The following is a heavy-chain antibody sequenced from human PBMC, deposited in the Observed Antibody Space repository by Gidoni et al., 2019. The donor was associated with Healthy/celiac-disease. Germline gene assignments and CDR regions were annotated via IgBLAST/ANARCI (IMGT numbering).Heavy chain of an antibody. Sequence: EVQLVASGGCFVQPGGSLRLSCAASGFTVSSNYMSWVRQAPGKGLEWVSVIYSGGSTYYADSVKGRFTISRDNSKNTLYLQMNSLRAEDTAVYYCARARGGQQLVLGYWGQGTLVTVSS. D-gene: IGHD6-13*01. J-gene: IGHJ4*02. V-gene: IGHV3-66*02. CDR1: GFTVSSNY. CDR2: IYSGGST. CDR3: ARARGGQQLVLGY.